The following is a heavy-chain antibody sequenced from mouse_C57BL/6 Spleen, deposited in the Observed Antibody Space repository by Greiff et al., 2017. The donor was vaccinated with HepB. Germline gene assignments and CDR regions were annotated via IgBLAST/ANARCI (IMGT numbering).Heavy chain of an antibody. V-gene: IGHV1-69*01. J-gene: IGHJ2*01. Sequence: QVQLQQPGAELVMPGASVKLSCKASGYTFTSYWMHWVKQRPGQGLEWIGEIDPSDSYTNYNQKFKGKSTLTVDKSSSTAYMQLSSLTSEDSAVYYCARGEKTAQAAYYFDYWGQGTTLTVSS. CDR2: IDPSDSYT. CDR1: GYTFTSYW. D-gene: IGHD3-2*02. CDR3: ARGEKTAQAAYYFDY.